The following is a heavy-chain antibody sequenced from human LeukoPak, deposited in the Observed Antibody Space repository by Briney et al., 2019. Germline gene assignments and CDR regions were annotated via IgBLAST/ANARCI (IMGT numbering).Heavy chain of an antibody. D-gene: IGHD1-26*01. Sequence: PGGAPGISLAAPGFTVSSNYNSWGRPGPGKGGGGGSVIYTGGSTSYADSVKGRFTVSRDSSKNALYLQMNSLRAEDTAVYYCARGYSGNYVFYFDYWGQGTLVTVSS. J-gene: IGHJ4*02. V-gene: IGHV3-66*01. CDR2: IYTGGST. CDR1: GFTVSSNY. CDR3: ARGYSGNYVFYFDY.